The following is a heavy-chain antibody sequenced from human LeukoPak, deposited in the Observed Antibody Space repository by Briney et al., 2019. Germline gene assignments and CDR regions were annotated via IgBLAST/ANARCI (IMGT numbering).Heavy chain of an antibody. V-gene: IGHV4-59*01. CDR3: ARGGAYYDILTGYRNYYYYMDV. CDR2: IYYSGYT. J-gene: IGHJ6*03. D-gene: IGHD3-9*01. CDR1: GGSISSYY. Sequence: SETLSLTCTVSGGSISSYYWSWIRQPPGKGLEWIGCIYYSGYTNYKSSLKSRVTISVDTSKNQFSLKLSSVTAADTAVYYCARGGAYYDILTGYRNYYYYMDVWGKGTTVTISS.